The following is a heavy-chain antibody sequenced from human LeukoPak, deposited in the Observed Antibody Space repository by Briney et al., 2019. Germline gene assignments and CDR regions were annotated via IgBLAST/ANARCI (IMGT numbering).Heavy chain of an antibody. Sequence: SETLSLTCTVSGGSISNYYWNWIRQPAGKGLEWIGRIYTSGSTNYNPSLKSRVTMSVDTSKNQFSLKLRSVTVADTAVYYCARGVVVVTAVHFDYWGQGTLVTVSS. CDR2: IYTSGST. D-gene: IGHD2-21*02. CDR3: ARGVVVVTAVHFDY. V-gene: IGHV4-4*07. J-gene: IGHJ4*02. CDR1: GGSISNYY.